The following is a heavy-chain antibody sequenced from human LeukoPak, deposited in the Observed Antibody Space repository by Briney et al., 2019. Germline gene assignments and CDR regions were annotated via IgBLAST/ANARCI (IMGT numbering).Heavy chain of an antibody. Sequence: GGSLRLSCAASGFTFSRYWMSWVRQAPGKGLEWVANIKQDGSEKDYVDSVKGRFTISRDNAKNSLYLQMNSLTAEDTAVYYCARVIAYCGGDCDNDYWGQGTLVTVSS. V-gene: IGHV3-7*01. CDR2: IKQDGSEK. CDR1: GFTFSRYW. CDR3: ARVIAYCGGDCDNDY. D-gene: IGHD2-21*02. J-gene: IGHJ4*02.